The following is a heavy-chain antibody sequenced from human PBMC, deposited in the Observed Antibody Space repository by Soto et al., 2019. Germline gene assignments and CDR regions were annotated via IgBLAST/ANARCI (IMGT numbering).Heavy chain of an antibody. D-gene: IGHD5-12*01. CDR1: GFTFSSYS. CDR2: ISSSSSYI. V-gene: IGHV3-21*06. J-gene: IGHJ6*02. Sequence: GGSLRLSCAASGFTFSSYSMNWVRQAPGKGLEWVSSISSSSSYIYYADSVKGRFTISRDNAKNSLYLQMNSLRAEDTAVYYCAREGPVVTITTTQNAFYYYYGMDVWGQGTTVTVSS. CDR3: AREGPVVTITTTQNAFYYYYGMDV.